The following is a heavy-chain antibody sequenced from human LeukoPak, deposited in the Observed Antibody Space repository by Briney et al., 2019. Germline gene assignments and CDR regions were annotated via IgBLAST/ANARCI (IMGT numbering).Heavy chain of an antibody. Sequence: GGSLTLSCAASGFTFSSYAMSWVRQAPGKGLEWVSGISGSGTSTHYADSVKGRFTISRDNSKNTLYLQMNSLSAEDTALYYCARQTAVAGISGWFDPWGRGTLDPVSS. CDR2: ISGSGTST. V-gene: IGHV3-23*01. D-gene: IGHD6-19*01. J-gene: IGHJ5*02. CDR1: GFTFSSYA. CDR3: ARQTAVAGISGWFDP.